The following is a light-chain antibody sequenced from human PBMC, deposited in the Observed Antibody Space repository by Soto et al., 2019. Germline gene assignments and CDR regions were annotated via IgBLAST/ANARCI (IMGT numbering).Light chain of an antibody. J-gene: IGLJ3*02. CDR1: NSDVGSYNL. V-gene: IGLV2-23*01. CDR3: CSYVGNNAWV. Sequence: QSALTQPASVSGSPGQSITVSCTGTNSDVGSYNLVSWYQQHPGQAPKLMIYEGIKRPSGVSDRFSGSKSGNTASLKISGLQAEDEADYYCCSYVGNNAWVLGGGTKLTV. CDR2: EGI.